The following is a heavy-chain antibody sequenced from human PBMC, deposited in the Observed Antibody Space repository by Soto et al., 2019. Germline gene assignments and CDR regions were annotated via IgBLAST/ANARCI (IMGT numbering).Heavy chain of an antibody. CDR1: GFSFSRFA. J-gene: IGHJ3*02. V-gene: IGHV3-30*14. Sequence: QVQLVESGGDVVQPGRSLRLSCAGSGFSFSRFAIHWVRQAPGKGLEWVAVITYDGSNQYYADSVKGRFTVSRDNSRRTVYLQMNNLRSEDTAIYYCARLFGGYSGSHADEFDIWGQGKMVPVSS. CDR2: ITYDGSNQ. D-gene: IGHD1-26*01. CDR3: ARLFGGYSGSHADEFDI.